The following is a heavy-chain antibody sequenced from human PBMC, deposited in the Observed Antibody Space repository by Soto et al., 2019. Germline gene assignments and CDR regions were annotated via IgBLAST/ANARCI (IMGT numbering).Heavy chain of an antibody. V-gene: IGHV4-59*08. CDR3: ARLRTIAAAGTTLWFDP. Sequence: QVQLQESGPGLVKPSETLSLTCTVSGGSISSYYWSWIRQPPGKGLEWIGYIYYSGSTNYNPSLKSRVTISVDTSKNQFSLKLSSVTAADTAVYYCARLRTIAAAGTTLWFDPWGQGTLVTVSS. CDR2: IYYSGST. CDR1: GGSISSYY. D-gene: IGHD6-13*01. J-gene: IGHJ5*02.